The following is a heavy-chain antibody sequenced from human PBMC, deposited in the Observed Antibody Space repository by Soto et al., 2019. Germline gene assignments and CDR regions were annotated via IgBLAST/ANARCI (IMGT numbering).Heavy chain of an antibody. D-gene: IGHD1-7*01. CDR3: ARDEDNWNYVDAFDI. Sequence: SETLSLTCAVYGGSFSGYYWSWIRQPPGKGLEWIGEINHSGSTNYNPSLKSRVTISVDTSKNQFSLKLSSVTAADTAVYYCARDEDNWNYVDAFDIWGQGTMVTV. V-gene: IGHV4-34*01. CDR2: INHSGST. J-gene: IGHJ3*02. CDR1: GGSFSGYY.